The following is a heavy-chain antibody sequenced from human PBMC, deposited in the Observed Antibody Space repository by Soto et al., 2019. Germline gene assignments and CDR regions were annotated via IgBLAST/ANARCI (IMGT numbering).Heavy chain of an antibody. CDR3: ARDRITMVRGVDAFDI. Sequence: EVQLVESGGGLVQPGGSLRLSCAASGFTFSSYSMNWVRQAPGKGLEWVSYISSSSSTIYYADSVKGRFTISRDNAKNSLYLQMSSLRAEDTAVYYCARDRITMVRGVDAFDIWGQGTMVTVSS. D-gene: IGHD3-10*01. V-gene: IGHV3-48*01. CDR2: ISSSSSTI. CDR1: GFTFSSYS. J-gene: IGHJ3*02.